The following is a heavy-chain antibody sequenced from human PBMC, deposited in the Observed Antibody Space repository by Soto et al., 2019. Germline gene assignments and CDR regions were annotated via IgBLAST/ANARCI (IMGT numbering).Heavy chain of an antibody. CDR3: ARVVVPGTRLIAFDP. Sequence: PSETLSLNCALYGWSFSGYYGNWIRHAPGKGLEWIGKIKIGGVTYSNPSLKSRVTISEDTSKNQFSLRVTSVTAADTVFYYCARVVVPGTRLIAFDPWGQGIMFTVS. CDR2: IKIGGVT. V-gene: IGHV4-34*01. J-gene: IGHJ5*02. CDR1: GWSFSGYY. D-gene: IGHD2-15*01.